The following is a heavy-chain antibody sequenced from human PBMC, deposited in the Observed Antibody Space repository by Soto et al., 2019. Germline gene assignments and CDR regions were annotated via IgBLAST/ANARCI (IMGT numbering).Heavy chain of an antibody. Sequence: GESLKISCMTSGYSFTSFWIGWVCQMPGKGLEWMGNIYPGDSETRYSPSFQGHVTISADKSISTAYLQWSSLKASDTAMYYCTRHSELAQDIDYWGQGTLVTVSS. CDR3: TRHSELAQDIDY. J-gene: IGHJ4*02. V-gene: IGHV5-51*01. CDR1: GYSFTSFW. CDR2: IYPGDSET. D-gene: IGHD1-26*01.